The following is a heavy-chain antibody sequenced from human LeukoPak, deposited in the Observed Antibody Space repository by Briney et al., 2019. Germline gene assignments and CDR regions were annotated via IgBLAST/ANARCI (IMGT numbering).Heavy chain of an antibody. CDR1: GFTFSSYW. CDR2: INSDGSST. V-gene: IGHV3-74*01. Sequence: GGSLRLSCAASGFTFSSYWMHSVRQAPGKGLEWVSRINSDGSSTSYADSVKGRFTISRDNAKNTLYLQMNSLRAEDTAVYYCRFDGYNLDYWGQGTLVTVSS. D-gene: IGHD5-24*01. CDR3: RFDGYNLDY. J-gene: IGHJ4*02.